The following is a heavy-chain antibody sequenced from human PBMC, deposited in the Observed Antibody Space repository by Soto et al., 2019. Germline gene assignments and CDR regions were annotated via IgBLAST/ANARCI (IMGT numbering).Heavy chain of an antibody. J-gene: IGHJ4*02. D-gene: IGHD3-22*01. Sequence: EVQLSESGGGLVQPGGSLRLSCAASGFTFSNHGMSWVRQAPGKGLERVSVISGGGETIFYADSVKGRFTISRDNSKDTLYLQMNSLRADDTAVYYCGQQHFLTTSSSYAYWGQGTLVTVSS. CDR3: GQQHFLTTSSSYAY. CDR2: ISGGGETI. CDR1: GFTFSNHG. V-gene: IGHV3-23*01.